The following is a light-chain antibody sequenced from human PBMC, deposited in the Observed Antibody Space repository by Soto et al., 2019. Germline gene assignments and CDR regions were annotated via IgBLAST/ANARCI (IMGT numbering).Light chain of an antibody. CDR2: GAS. J-gene: IGKJ1*01. CDR3: QQYNNWPPSWT. V-gene: IGKV3-15*01. CDR1: QSVSSN. Sequence: EIVLTQSPGTLVLSPGDRATLSCRASQSVSSNLAWYQQKPGQAPRLLIYGASTRATGIPARFSGSGSGTEFTLTISSLQSEDFAVYYCQQYNNWPPSWTFGQGTKVDIK.